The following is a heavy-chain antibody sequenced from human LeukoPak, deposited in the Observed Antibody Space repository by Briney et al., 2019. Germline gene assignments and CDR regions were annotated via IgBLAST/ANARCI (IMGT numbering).Heavy chain of an antibody. CDR1: GFTFSSYG. J-gene: IGHJ6*02. CDR3: AKDYLLSAWEPRGMDV. Sequence: GGSLRLSCAASGFTFSSYGMHWVRQAPGKGLEWVAVISYDGSNKCYADSVKGRFTISRDNSKNTLYLQMNSLRAEDTAVYYCAKDYLLSAWEPRGMDVWGQGTTVTVSS. V-gene: IGHV3-30*18. CDR2: ISYDGSNK. D-gene: IGHD1-26*01.